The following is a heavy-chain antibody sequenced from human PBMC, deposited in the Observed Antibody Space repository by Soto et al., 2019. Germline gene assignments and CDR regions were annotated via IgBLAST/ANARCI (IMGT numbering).Heavy chain of an antibody. CDR1: GGSFSGYY. CDR2: INHSGST. Sequence: QVQLQQWGAGLLKPSETLSLTCAVYGGSFSGYYWSWIRQPPGKGLEWIGEINHSGSTNYNPSLKSRVNISVDTSKNPFSLKLSSVTAADTAVYYCARVVVPAAEIDYWGQGTLVTVSS. V-gene: IGHV4-34*01. J-gene: IGHJ4*02. CDR3: ARVVVPAAEIDY. D-gene: IGHD2-2*01.